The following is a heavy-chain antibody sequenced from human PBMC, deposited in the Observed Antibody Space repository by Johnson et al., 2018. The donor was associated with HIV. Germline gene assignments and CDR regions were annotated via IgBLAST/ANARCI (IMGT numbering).Heavy chain of an antibody. CDR3: ARDRFGSGRPNAFDM. CDR1: GFSLSDNA. D-gene: IGHD3-10*01. CDR2: MSYDGSKE. V-gene: IGHV3-30-3*01. Sequence: QVQLVESGGGVVQPGRSLRLSCAASGFSLSDNAIHWVRRAPEKGLEWVGVMSYDGSKENYADSVKGRFTIARDNSKITVYLQMTTLGPEDTAVYYCARDRFGSGRPNAFDMWGQGTMVTVSS. J-gene: IGHJ3*02.